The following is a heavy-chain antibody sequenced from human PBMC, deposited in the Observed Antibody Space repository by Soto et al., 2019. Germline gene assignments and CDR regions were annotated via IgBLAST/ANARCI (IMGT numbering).Heavy chain of an antibody. CDR2: IYYSGST. D-gene: IGHD6-19*01. CDR3: ARHVGSSGWYINYYSDY. Sequence: SETLSLTCTVSGGSISSSSYYWGWIRQPPGKGLEWIGSIYYSGSTYYNPSLKSRVTISVDTSKNQFSLKLSSVTAADTAVYYCARHVGSSGWYINYYSDYWGQGILVTVSS. V-gene: IGHV4-39*01. J-gene: IGHJ4*02. CDR1: GGSISSSSYY.